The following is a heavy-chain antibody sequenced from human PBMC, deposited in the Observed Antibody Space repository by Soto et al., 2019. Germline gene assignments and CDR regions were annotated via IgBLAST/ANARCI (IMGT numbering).Heavy chain of an antibody. Sequence: QVQLVQSGAEVKKPGASVKVSCKASGYTFTSYYMHWVRQAPGQGLEWMGIINPSGGSTSYAQKFQGRVTMTRDTSPSTVYMELSSLRSDDTAVYYCARVLEAANFDYWGQGTLVTVSS. J-gene: IGHJ4*02. V-gene: IGHV1-46*01. CDR2: INPSGGST. D-gene: IGHD2-15*01. CDR3: ARVLEAANFDY. CDR1: GYTFTSYY.